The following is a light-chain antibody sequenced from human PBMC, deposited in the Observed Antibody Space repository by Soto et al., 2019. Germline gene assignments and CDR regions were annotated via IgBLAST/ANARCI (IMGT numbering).Light chain of an antibody. CDR3: SSYTSSNTLHVL. CDR1: SSDVGGYNY. CDR2: DDS. J-gene: IGLJ2*01. Sequence: QSALTQPASVSGSPGQSITISCTGTSSDVGGYNYVSWYQQHPGKAPKLMIYDDSNRPSGVSNRFSGSKSGNTASLTISGLQAEDEADYYCSSYTSSNTLHVLFGGGTKLTVL. V-gene: IGLV2-14*01.